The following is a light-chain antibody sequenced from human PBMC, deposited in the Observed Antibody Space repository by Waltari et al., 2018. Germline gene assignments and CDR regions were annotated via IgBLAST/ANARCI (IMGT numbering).Light chain of an antibody. CDR1: SSDVGYYNL. CDR3: CSFAGSNTLV. V-gene: IGLV2-23*02. Sequence: QSALTQPASVSGSPGQSITISCTGTSSDVGYYNLVSWYQQHPGKAPKLIIYEVSKRPSGISHRFSGSKSGHTASLTISGLQAEDEADYSCCSFAGSNTLVFGGGTKLSVL. CDR2: EVS. J-gene: IGLJ3*02.